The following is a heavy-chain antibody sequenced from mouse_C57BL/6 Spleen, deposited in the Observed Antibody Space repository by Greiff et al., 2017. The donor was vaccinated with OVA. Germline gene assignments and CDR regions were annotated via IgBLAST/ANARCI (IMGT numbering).Heavy chain of an antibody. V-gene: IGHV1-54*01. J-gene: IGHJ4*01. CDR2: INPGSGGT. CDR1: GYAFTNYL. CDR3: AKTAQAGNYAMDY. D-gene: IGHD3-2*02. Sequence: QVQLQQSGAELVRPGTSVKVSCKASGYAFTNYLIEWVKQRPGQGLEWIGVINPGSGGTNYNEKFKGKATLTADKSSSTAYMQLSSLTSEDSAVYFCAKTAQAGNYAMDYWGQGTSVTVSS.